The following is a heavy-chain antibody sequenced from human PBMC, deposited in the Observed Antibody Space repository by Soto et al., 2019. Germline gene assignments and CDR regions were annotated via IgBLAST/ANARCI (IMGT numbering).Heavy chain of an antibody. CDR2: MNQDGSQN. D-gene: IGHD3-16*01. V-gene: IGHV3-7*01. CDR1: GFTFSSYW. CDR3: ARDDGWGRLRIDY. J-gene: IGHJ4*02. Sequence: EVQLVESGGGLVQPGGSLRLSCAASGFTFSSYWMSWVRQAPGKGLEWVANMNQDGSQNFYVDSVKGRFTISRDNAKTSLYLQMNSLRDEDTAVYYCARDDGWGRLRIDYWGRGTLVTVSS.